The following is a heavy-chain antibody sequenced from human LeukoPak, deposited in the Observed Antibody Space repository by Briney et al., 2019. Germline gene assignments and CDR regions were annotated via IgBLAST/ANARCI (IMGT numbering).Heavy chain of an antibody. J-gene: IGHJ4*02. CDR2: ISSSGSTI. CDR3: ARGFSHLEWLLYVGNFDY. D-gene: IGHD3-3*01. CDR1: GFTFSSYE. Sequence: GGSLRLSCAASGFTFSSYEMNWVRQAPGKGLEWVSYISSSGSTIYYADSVKGRFTISRDNAKNSLYPQMNSLRAEDTAVYYCARGFSHLEWLLYVGNFDYWGQGTLVTVSS. V-gene: IGHV3-48*03.